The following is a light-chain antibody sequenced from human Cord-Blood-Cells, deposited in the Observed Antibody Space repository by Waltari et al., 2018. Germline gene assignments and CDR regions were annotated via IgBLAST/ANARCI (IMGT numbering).Light chain of an antibody. CDR2: WTS. CDR1: QSVLYSSNNKNY. Sequence: DIVMTQSPDSLAVSLGERATINCTSSQSVLYSSNNKNYLAWYQQKPVQPPKLRIYWTSTRESGVPDRFSGSGSGTDFTRTISNLQAEDVAVYYCQQYYSTPHTFVQGTKLEIK. J-gene: IGKJ2*01. V-gene: IGKV4-1*01. CDR3: QQYYSTPHT.